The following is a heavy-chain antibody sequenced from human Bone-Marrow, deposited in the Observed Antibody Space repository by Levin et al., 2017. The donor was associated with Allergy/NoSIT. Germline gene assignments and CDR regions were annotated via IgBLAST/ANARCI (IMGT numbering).Heavy chain of an antibody. V-gene: IGHV3-33*01. CDR3: VRDSGLYGLDV. J-gene: IGHJ6*02. Sequence: GGSLRLSCEVSGFTYYTYGMHWVRQAPGKGLEWVAVIWYDGSKKYYADVVKGRFTISRDNSKNTLSLQMNSLRVEDTALYYCVRDSGLYGLDVWGQGTTVIV. CDR1: GFTYYTYG. CDR2: IWYDGSKK. D-gene: IGHD3-10*01.